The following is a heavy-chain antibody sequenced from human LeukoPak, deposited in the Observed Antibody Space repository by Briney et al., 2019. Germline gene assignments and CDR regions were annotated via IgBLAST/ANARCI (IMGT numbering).Heavy chain of an antibody. CDR3: ARENYDFWSGYSVNWFDP. V-gene: IGHV3-53*05. CDR1: GFTFGDYA. J-gene: IGHJ5*02. Sequence: GGSLRLSCTASGFTFGDYAMSWFRQAPGKGLEWVSVIYSGGSTYYADSVKGRFTISRDNSKNTLYLQMNSLRAEDTAVYYCARENYDFWSGYSVNWFDPWGQGTLVTVSS. CDR2: IYSGGST. D-gene: IGHD3-3*01.